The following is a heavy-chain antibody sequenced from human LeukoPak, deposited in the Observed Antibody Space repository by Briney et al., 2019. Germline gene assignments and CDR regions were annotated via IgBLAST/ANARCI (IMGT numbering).Heavy chain of an antibody. CDR3: ARDDPDYSSFDP. Sequence: GASVKVSCKASGGTFSSYTISWVRQAPGQGLEWMGRIIPILGIANYAQKFQGRVTIHADKSTSTAYMELSSLSSEDTAVYYCARDDPDYSSFDPWGQGTLVTVSS. J-gene: IGHJ5*02. CDR1: GGTFSSYT. V-gene: IGHV1-69*04. D-gene: IGHD4-11*01. CDR2: IIPILGIA.